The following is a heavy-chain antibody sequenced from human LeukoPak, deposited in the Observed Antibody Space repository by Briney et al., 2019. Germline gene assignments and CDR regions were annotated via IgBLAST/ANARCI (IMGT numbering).Heavy chain of an antibody. Sequence: SGESLKITCKGSGYSFTSYWIGWVRQMPGKGLEWMGIIYPGDSDTRYSPSFQGQVTISADKSISTAYLQWSSLKASDTAMYYCARREPGDYGSYYFDYWGQGTLVTVSS. CDR2: IYPGDSDT. J-gene: IGHJ4*02. V-gene: IGHV5-51*01. D-gene: IGHD4-17*01. CDR3: ARREPGDYGSYYFDY. CDR1: GYSFTSYW.